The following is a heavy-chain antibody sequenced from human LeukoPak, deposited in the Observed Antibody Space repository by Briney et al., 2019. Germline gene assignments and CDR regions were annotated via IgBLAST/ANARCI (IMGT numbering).Heavy chain of an antibody. V-gene: IGHV3-7*01. Sequence: GGSLRLSCAASGFIFTNYWMSWVRQAPGKGLEWVASVKQEGIEKHYVGSVRGRFSISRDNAKKSVYLQMSSLRAEDTAVYYCAKTVVNDILTEYYFSYWGQGALVTVS. D-gene: IGHD3-9*01. CDR3: AKTVVNDILTEYYFSY. J-gene: IGHJ4*02. CDR2: VKQEGIEK. CDR1: GFIFTNYW.